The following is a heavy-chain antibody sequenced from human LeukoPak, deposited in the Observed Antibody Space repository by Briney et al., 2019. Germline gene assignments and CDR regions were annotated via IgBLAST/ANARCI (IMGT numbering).Heavy chain of an antibody. CDR1: GGSISIYY. Sequence: PSETPSLTCTVSGGSISIYYWSWIRQPPGKGLEWIGYIYYSGSTNYNPSLKSRVTISVDTSKNQFSLKLSSVTAADTAVYYCARHIEGIDIVATPGFDYWGQGTLVTVSS. V-gene: IGHV4-59*08. D-gene: IGHD5-12*01. J-gene: IGHJ4*02. CDR2: IYYSGST. CDR3: ARHIEGIDIVATPGFDY.